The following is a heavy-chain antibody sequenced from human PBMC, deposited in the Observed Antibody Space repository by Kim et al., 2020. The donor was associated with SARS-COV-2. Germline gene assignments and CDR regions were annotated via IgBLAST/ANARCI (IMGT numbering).Heavy chain of an antibody. V-gene: IGHV3-53*01. Sequence: YAADSVKGRFTISRDNSKTTLYLQMNSLRAEDTAVYYCASSSSSWYGFDYWGQGTLVTVSS. D-gene: IGHD6-13*01. CDR3: ASSSSSWYGFDY. J-gene: IGHJ4*02.